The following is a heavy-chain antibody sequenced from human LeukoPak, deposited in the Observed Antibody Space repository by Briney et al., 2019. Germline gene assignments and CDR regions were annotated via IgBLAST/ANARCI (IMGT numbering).Heavy chain of an antibody. V-gene: IGHV4-39*07. Sequence: SETLSLTCTVSGGSISSRSYHWGWIRQPPGKGLEWIGSIYYSGTTYYNPSLKSRVTISVDTSKNQFSLKLSSVTAADTAVYYCARQTGYYYDSSGGLFDYWGQGTLVTVSS. J-gene: IGHJ4*02. CDR2: IYYSGTT. CDR1: GGSISSRSYH. D-gene: IGHD3-22*01. CDR3: ARQTGYYYDSSGGLFDY.